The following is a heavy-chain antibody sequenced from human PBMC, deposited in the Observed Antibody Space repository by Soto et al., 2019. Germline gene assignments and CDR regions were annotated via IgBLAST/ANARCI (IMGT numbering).Heavy chain of an antibody. Sequence: SETLALTCTVSGGSIGSSSYYWSWIRQHPGKGLEWIGYIYYSGSTYYNPSLKSRVTISVDTSKNQFSLKLSSVTAADTAVYYCARTSYDSSGTAADPWGQGTLVTVSS. J-gene: IGHJ5*02. D-gene: IGHD3-22*01. V-gene: IGHV4-31*02. CDR1: GGSIGSSSYY. CDR3: ARTSYDSSGTAADP. CDR2: IYYSGST.